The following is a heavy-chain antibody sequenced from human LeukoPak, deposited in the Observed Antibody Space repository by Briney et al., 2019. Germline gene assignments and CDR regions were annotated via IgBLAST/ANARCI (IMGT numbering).Heavy chain of an antibody. Sequence: PSETLSLTCAVYGGSFSGYYWSWIRQPPGKGLEWIGEINHSGSTNYNPSLKSRVTISVDTSKNQFSLKLSSVTAADTAVCYCARGRLYYDILTGYYKSYYFDYWGQGTLVTVSS. D-gene: IGHD3-9*01. J-gene: IGHJ4*02. CDR1: GGSFSGYY. CDR2: INHSGST. CDR3: ARGRLYYDILTGYYKSYYFDY. V-gene: IGHV4-34*01.